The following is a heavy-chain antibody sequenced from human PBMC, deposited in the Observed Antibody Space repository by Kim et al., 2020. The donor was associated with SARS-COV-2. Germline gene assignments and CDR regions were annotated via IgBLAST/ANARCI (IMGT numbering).Heavy chain of an antibody. Sequence: LKSRVTISVDTSKNPFSRKLSSVTAADTAVYYCARARGGTMIVVVIGAFDIWGQGTMVTVSS. CDR3: ARARGGTMIVVVIGAFDI. V-gene: IGHV4-31*02. D-gene: IGHD3-22*01. J-gene: IGHJ3*02.